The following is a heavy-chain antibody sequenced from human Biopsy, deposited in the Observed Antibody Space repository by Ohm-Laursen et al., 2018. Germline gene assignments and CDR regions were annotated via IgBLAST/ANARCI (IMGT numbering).Heavy chain of an antibody. J-gene: IGHJ3*02. Sequence: SLRLSCAASGFTFSSYAMNWVRQAPGKGLEWVSAITVSADTTYYADSVRGRFTVSRDNSQNTLYLQMNSLRAEDTAIYYCAKGRVGNSGRLDIWGHGTMVTVSS. CDR2: ITVSADTT. CDR1: GFTFSSYA. D-gene: IGHD1-1*01. V-gene: IGHV3-23*01. CDR3: AKGRVGNSGRLDI.